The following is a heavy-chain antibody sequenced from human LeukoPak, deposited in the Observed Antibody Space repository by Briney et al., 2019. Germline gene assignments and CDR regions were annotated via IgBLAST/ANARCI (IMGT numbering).Heavy chain of an antibody. D-gene: IGHD2-15*01. Sequence: SETLSLTCAVYGGSFSGYYWSWIRQPPGKGLEWIGEINHSGSTNYNPSLKSRVTISVDTSKNQFSLKLSSVTAADTAVYYCARRYCSGGSCLYYFDYWGQGTLVTVSS. V-gene: IGHV4-34*01. J-gene: IGHJ4*02. CDR2: INHSGST. CDR3: ARRYCSGGSCLYYFDY. CDR1: GGSFSGYY.